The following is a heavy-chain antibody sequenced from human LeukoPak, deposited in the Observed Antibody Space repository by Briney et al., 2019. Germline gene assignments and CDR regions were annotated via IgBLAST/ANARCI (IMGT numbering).Heavy chain of an antibody. D-gene: IGHD3-10*01. Sequence: SETLSLTCTVSGGSISSSSYYWGWIRQPPGKGLEWIGSIYYSGSTYYNPSLKSRVTISVDTSKNQFSLKESSVTAADTAVYYCARRSTMVRGVIITRWFDPWGQGTLVTVSS. CDR1: GGSISSSSYY. CDR2: IYYSGST. CDR3: ARRSTMVRGVIITRWFDP. V-gene: IGHV4-39*07. J-gene: IGHJ5*02.